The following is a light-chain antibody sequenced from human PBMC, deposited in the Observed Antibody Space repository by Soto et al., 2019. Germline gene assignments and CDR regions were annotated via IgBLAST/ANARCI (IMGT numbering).Light chain of an antibody. V-gene: IGKV3-20*01. CDR2: GAS. CDR1: QSVSSSY. J-gene: IGKJ1*01. Sequence: EIALTQSPRTLSLSPEERATHSCRAIQSVSSSYLAWYQQKPGQAPRLLIYGASSRATGIPDRFSGSGSGTDLTLTISRLEPEDFAVYYCQQYGSSSWTFGQGTKV. CDR3: QQYGSSSWT.